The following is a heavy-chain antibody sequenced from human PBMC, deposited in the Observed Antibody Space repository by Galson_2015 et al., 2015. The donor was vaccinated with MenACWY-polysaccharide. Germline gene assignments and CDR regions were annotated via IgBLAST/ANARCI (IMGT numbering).Heavy chain of an antibody. V-gene: IGHV3-7*01. D-gene: IGHD3-10*01. CDR2: IKQDGSEK. Sequence: SLRLSCAASGFTLSSYWMTWVRQAPGKGLEWVANIKQDGSEKYYVDSVKGRFTISRDNAKNSLYLQMNSLRAEDTAVYYCARTPFGSPDFRGQGTLVPLSS. CDR1: GFTLSSYW. J-gene: IGHJ4*02. CDR3: ARTPFGSPDF.